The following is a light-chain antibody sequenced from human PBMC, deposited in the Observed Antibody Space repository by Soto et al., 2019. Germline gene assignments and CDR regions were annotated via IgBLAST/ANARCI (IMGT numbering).Light chain of an antibody. V-gene: IGKV1-5*03. Sequence: DIQMTQSPSTLSASVGDRVTITCRASQSISSWLAWYQQKPGKAPKLLIYKASSLESGVPSKVSGSRSGTEFTLTISSLQPDDFATYYCQQYNSYSLTFGQGTKVEIK. J-gene: IGKJ1*01. CDR2: KAS. CDR1: QSISSW. CDR3: QQYNSYSLT.